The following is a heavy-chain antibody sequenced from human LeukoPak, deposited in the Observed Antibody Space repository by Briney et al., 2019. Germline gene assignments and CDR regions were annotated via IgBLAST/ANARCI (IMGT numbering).Heavy chain of an antibody. V-gene: IGHV1-18*01. CDR1: GYTFSNYG. CDR3: VRAGGGLHFDY. CDR2: ISAHNGNV. J-gene: IGHJ4*02. Sequence: ASVTVSCEVSGYTFSNYGINWVRQAPGQGLEWMGWISAHNGNVQYAQKFQGRATMTTDTSTNTAYMELTRLRSDDTAVYYCVRAGGGLHFDYWGQGTLVTVSS. D-gene: IGHD3-16*01.